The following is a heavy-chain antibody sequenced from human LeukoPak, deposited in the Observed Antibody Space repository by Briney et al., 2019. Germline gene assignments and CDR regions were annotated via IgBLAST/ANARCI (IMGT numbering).Heavy chain of an antibody. D-gene: IGHD2-15*01. CDR3: AKDSVDIVVVVAASPFDY. CDR1: GFTFSSYE. Sequence: GGSLRLSCAASGFTFSSYEMNWVRQAPGKGLEWVSYISSSGSTIYYADSVKGRFTISRDNAKNSLYLQMNSLRAEDTAVYYCAKDSVDIVVVVAASPFDYWGQGTLVTVSS. J-gene: IGHJ4*02. V-gene: IGHV3-48*03. CDR2: ISSSGSTI.